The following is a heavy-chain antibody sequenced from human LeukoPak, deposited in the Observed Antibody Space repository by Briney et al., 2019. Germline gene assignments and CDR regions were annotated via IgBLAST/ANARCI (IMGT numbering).Heavy chain of an antibody. CDR1: GFTFSSYS. CDR2: ITSRSSTI. J-gene: IGHJ4*02. D-gene: IGHD4-11*01. CDR3: ARDSTTVSKQSDY. Sequence: GSLRLSCAASGFTFSSYSMNWVRQAPGKGLEWVSYITSRSSTIYYADAVKSRFTISRDNAKNSLYLQMNSLRAEDTAVYYCARDSTTVSKQSDYWGQGTLVTVSP. V-gene: IGHV3-48*01.